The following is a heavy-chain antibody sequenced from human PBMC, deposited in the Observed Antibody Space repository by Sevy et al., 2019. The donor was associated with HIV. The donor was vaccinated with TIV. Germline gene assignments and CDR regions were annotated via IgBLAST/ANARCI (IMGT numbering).Heavy chain of an antibody. CDR1: GFTLSIYW. Sequence: GGSLRLSCAASGFTLSIYWMHWVRQVPGKGLVWVSHINSDGKIKRYADSVEGRFTISRDNAEKTVYLQMNSLRADDTAVYYCVRGSTGTFGHWGQGTLVTVFS. V-gene: IGHV3-74*01. D-gene: IGHD3-9*01. J-gene: IGHJ4*02. CDR3: VRGSTGTFGH. CDR2: INSDGKIK.